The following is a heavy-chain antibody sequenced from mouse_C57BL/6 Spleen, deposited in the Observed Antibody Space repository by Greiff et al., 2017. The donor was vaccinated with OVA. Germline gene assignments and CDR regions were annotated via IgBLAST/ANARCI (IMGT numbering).Heavy chain of an antibody. V-gene: IGHV1-39*01. CDR2: INPNYGTT. Sequence: VQLQQSGPELVKPGASVKISCKASGYSFTDYNMNWVKQSNGKSLEWIGVINPNYGTTSYNQKFKGKATLTVDQSSSTANMQLNSLTSEDSAVYYCARSDYYGSSYDAMDYWGQGTSVTVSS. D-gene: IGHD1-1*01. CDR1: GYSFTDYN. CDR3: ARSDYYGSSYDAMDY. J-gene: IGHJ4*01.